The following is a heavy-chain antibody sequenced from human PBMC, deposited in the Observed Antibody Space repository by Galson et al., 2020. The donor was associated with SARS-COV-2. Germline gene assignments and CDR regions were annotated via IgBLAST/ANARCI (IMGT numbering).Heavy chain of an antibody. CDR2: FDPEDGDT. CDR3: ATARIVGATNWFEA. CDR1: GYTLTELS. J-gene: IGHJ5*02. D-gene: IGHD1-26*01. V-gene: IGHV1-24*01. Sequence: ASVKVSCKVSGYTLTELSMHWVRQAPGKGLEWMGGFDPEDGDTIYAQKFQGRVTMTEDTSTDTAYMELSSLRSEDTAVYYCATARIVGATNWFEAWGKGTLVTVSS.